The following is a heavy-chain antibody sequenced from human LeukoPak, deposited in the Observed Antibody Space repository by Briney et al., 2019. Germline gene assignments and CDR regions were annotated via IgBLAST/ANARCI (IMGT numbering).Heavy chain of an antibody. V-gene: IGHV1-69*05. CDR1: GGTFSSYA. Sequence: SVKVSCKASGGTFSSYAISWVRQAPGQGLEWMGRIIPIFGTANYAQKFQGRVTITTDESTSTAYMELSSLRSQDTAVYYCARDKVRGSWFDPWRQGTLVTVSS. CDR2: IIPIFGTA. D-gene: IGHD3-10*01. J-gene: IGHJ5*02. CDR3: ARDKVRGSWFDP.